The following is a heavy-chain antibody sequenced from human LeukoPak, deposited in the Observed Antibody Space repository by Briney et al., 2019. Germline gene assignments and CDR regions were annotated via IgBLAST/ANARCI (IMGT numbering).Heavy chain of an antibody. V-gene: IGHV3-20*04. CDR3: ARSHRRFFWWAKVKFSGAFDI. CDR1: GFTFDDYG. D-gene: IGHD2-15*01. CDR2: INWNGGST. J-gene: IGHJ3*02. Sequence: GGSLRLSCAASGFTFDDYGMSWVRHAPGKGLEWVSGINWNGGSTVYADFVKGRFTISRDNAKSSLYLQMNSLRAEDTALYYCARSHRRFFWWAKVKFSGAFDIWGQGTMVTVSS.